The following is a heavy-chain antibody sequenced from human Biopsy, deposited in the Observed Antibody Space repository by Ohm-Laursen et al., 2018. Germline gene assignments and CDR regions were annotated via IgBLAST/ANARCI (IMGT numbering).Heavy chain of an antibody. J-gene: IGHJ4*02. CDR2: ISSSSSYI. CDR3: AKDLRNNNWGVEN. Sequence: GSLRLSCAASGFTFSDYYMSWIRQAPGKGLEWVSSISSSSSYIYYADSVKGRFTIPRDNAKNSPYLQMNNLRAEDTAVFYCAKDLRNNNWGVENWGQGTLVTVSS. CDR1: GFTFSDYY. V-gene: IGHV3-11*06. D-gene: IGHD7-27*01.